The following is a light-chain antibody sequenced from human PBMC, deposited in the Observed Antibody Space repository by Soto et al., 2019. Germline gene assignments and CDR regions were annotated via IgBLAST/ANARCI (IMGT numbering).Light chain of an antibody. CDR3: MESKYLPPT. J-gene: IGKJ5*01. Sequence: DVVMTQTPLSLSVAPGQPASISCKSSQSLLHITGETFLFWYLQKPGQSPQLLIYELSTRFSGVQHRLSGSGSGTDSTLEISRVETDDVGIYYCMESKYLPPTSGKETRL. CDR2: ELS. V-gene: IGKV2D-29*02. CDR1: QSLLHITGETF.